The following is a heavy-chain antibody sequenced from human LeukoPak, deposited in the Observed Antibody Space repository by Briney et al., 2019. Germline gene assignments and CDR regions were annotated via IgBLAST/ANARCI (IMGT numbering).Heavy chain of an antibody. CDR3: VRDVGAVRGEVYFDY. CDR1: GFTFSSYS. Sequence: KPGGSLRLSCAASGFTFSSYSMNWVRLSPGKGLEWVSSITGSGPYMLYADSVKHRFTISRDNTKNLLYLEMNSLRAEDTAMYFCVRDVGAVRGEVYFDYWGQGTLVTVSS. V-gene: IGHV3-21*06. CDR2: ITGSGPYM. J-gene: IGHJ4*02. D-gene: IGHD3-10*01.